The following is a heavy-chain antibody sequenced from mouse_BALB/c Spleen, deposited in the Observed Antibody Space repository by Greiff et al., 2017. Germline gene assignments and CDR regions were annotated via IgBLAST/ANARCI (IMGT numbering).Heavy chain of an antibody. CDR1: GFSLTRYG. CDR3: ARDAAWLAY. J-gene: IGHJ3*01. V-gene: IGHV2-9*02. CDR2: IWAGGST. Sequence: QVQLQQSGPGLVAPSQSLSLTCTVSGFSLTRYGVHWVRQPPGKGLEWLGVIWAGGSTNYHSALMSRLSISKDNSKSQVFLKMNSLHTDDTAMYYCARDAAWLAYWGQGTLVTVSA.